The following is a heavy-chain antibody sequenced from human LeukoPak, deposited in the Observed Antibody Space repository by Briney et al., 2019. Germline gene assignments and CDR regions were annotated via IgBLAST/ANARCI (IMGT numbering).Heavy chain of an antibody. Sequence: GGSLRLSCAASGFTFSSYATSWVRQAPGKGLEWVSAISGSGGSTYYADSVKGRFTISRDNSKNTLYLQMNSLRAEDTAVYYCARDFSGIAAGEGLFDYWGQGTLVTVSS. CDR2: ISGSGGST. D-gene: IGHD6-13*01. V-gene: IGHV3-23*01. CDR1: GFTFSSYA. J-gene: IGHJ4*02. CDR3: ARDFSGIAAGEGLFDY.